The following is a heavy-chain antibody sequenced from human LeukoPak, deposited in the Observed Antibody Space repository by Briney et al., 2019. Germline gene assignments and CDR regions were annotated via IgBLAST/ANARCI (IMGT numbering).Heavy chain of an antibody. D-gene: IGHD3-3*01. Sequence: SETLSLTCTVSGGSVSRHYWSWLRQPPGKGLECIGFIYYTGSTNYNPSLKSRVTISIDTSKNQFSLKVSSVTAADTAVYYCARAPLVYDFWSGYQDLCYMDVWGKGTTVTVSS. J-gene: IGHJ6*03. V-gene: IGHV4-59*02. CDR2: IYYTGST. CDR3: ARAPLVYDFWSGYQDLCYMDV. CDR1: GGSVSRHY.